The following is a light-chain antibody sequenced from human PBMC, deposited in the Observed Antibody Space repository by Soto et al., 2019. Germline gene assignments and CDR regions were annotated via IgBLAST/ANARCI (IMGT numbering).Light chain of an antibody. V-gene: IGKV3-20*01. Sequence: EIVLTQSPGTLSLSPGERATLSCRASQSVSSSFLAWYQQKPGQAPRLLIYGASSRATGIPDRFSGSGSGTDFTLTISILEPEDFAGHYCQQYGSSSWTFGQGTKVEIK. CDR1: QSVSSSF. CDR3: QQYGSSSWT. J-gene: IGKJ1*01. CDR2: GAS.